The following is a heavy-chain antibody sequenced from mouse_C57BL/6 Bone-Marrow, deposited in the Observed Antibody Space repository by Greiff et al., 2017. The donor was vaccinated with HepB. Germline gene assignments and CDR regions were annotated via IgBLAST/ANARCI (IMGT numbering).Heavy chain of an antibody. V-gene: IGHV6-3*01. CDR2: IRLKSDNYAT. D-gene: IGHD2-4*01. CDR3: TDDYDGPKAY. J-gene: IGHJ3*01. CDR1: GFTFSNYW. Sequence: EVMLVESGGGLVQPGGSMKLSCVASGFTFSNYWMNWVRQSPEKGLEWVAQIRLKSDNYATHYAESVKGRFTISRDDSKSSVYLQMNNLRAEDTGIYYCTDDYDGPKAYWGQGTLVTVSA.